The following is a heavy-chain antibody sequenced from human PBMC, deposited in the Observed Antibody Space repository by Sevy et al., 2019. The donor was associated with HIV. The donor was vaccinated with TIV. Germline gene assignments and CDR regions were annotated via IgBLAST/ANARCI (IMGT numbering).Heavy chain of an antibody. CDR3: VKEGQWLGKDYFDY. V-gene: IGHV3-23*01. CDR2: ISGGGGT. J-gene: IGHJ4*02. D-gene: IGHD6-19*01. CDR1: GFTFTNYA. Sequence: GGSLRLSCAASGFTFTNYAMSWVRQAPGKGLEWVSAISGGGGTYYADSVKGRFTISRDNSKNTVYLQMNSLRAEDTAVYYCVKEGQWLGKDYFDYWGQGTLVTVSS.